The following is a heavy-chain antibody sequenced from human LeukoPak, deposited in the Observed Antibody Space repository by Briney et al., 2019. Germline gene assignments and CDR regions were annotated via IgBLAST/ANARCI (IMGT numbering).Heavy chain of an antibody. Sequence: GGSLRLSCAASGFTFSSYAMHWVRQAPGKGLEWVVVISYDGSNKYYADSVKGRFTIPRDNSKNTLYLQMNSLRAEDTAVYYCAKEGDDFWSGYYPFDYWGQGTLVTVSS. CDR1: GFTFSSYA. CDR2: ISYDGSNK. D-gene: IGHD3-3*01. V-gene: IGHV3-30-3*01. J-gene: IGHJ4*02. CDR3: AKEGDDFWSGYYPFDY.